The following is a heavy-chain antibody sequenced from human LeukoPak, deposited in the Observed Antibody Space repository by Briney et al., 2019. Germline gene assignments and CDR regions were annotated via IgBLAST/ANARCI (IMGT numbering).Heavy chain of an antibody. CDR3: ARGKDYYGSGSYSNNWFDP. D-gene: IGHD3-10*01. Sequence: SGFTXXKHAMHWVRQAPGKGLVWVSRINSDGSSTSYADSVKGRFTISRDNAKNTLYLQMNSLRAEDTAVYYCARGKDYYGSGSYSNNWFDPWGQGTLVTVSS. CDR2: INSDGSST. CDR1: GFTXXKHA. V-gene: IGHV3-74*01. J-gene: IGHJ5*02.